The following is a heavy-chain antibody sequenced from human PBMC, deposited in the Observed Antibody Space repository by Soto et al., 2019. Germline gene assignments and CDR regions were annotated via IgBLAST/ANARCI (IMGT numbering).Heavy chain of an antibody. CDR3: ASPRSMSSSGFDI. CDR1: GYTFSSHW. Sequence: EVQLVESGGGLVQPGGSLRLSCVASGYTFSSHWIHWVRQAPGQGLVGVSRINPDGSFTSYAVSVKGRFTISTDNAKNTLYLEMNSLRAEDTAVYYCASPRSMSSSGFDIWGQGTMLTVSS. CDR2: INPDGSFT. V-gene: IGHV3-74*01. J-gene: IGHJ3*02. D-gene: IGHD6-6*01.